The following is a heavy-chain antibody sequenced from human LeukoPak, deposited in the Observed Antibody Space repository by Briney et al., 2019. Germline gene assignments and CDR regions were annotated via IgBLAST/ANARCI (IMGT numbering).Heavy chain of an antibody. V-gene: IGHV4-4*07. Sequence: SETLSLTCTVSGGSISSYYWSWIRQPAGKGLEWIGRIHTSGSTNYNPSLKSRVTISVDTSKNQFSLKLSSVTAADTAVYYCARWPETLWFGETWITLGFDYWGQGTLVTVSS. D-gene: IGHD3-10*01. CDR3: ARWPETLWFGETWITLGFDY. J-gene: IGHJ4*02. CDR2: IHTSGST. CDR1: GGSISSYY.